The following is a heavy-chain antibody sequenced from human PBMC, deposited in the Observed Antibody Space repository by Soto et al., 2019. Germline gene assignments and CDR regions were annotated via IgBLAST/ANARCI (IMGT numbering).Heavy chain of an antibody. D-gene: IGHD3-10*01. J-gene: IGHJ4*02. Sequence: GESLKISCKGSEYNFTTTWIGWVRQVPGKGLEWMGIVYPGDSDTRYSPSFQGRVTISADKSIATAYLHWSSLKASDTAMYFCASGFTLDFFDSWGPGTPVTVS. V-gene: IGHV5-51*01. CDR2: VYPGDSDT. CDR3: ASGFTLDFFDS. CDR1: EYNFTTTW.